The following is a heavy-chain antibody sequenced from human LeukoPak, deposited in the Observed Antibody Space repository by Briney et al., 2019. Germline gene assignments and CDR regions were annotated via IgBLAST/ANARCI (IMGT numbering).Heavy chain of an antibody. J-gene: IGHJ4*02. D-gene: IGHD3-3*01. CDR3: AKTFGVIIDDYFDY. Sequence: GESLKISCKGSGXSFSSYWIGWMRQMPGKGLEWMGIIYPGDSNTRYSPSFEGQVSISADKSISTAYLQWSSLKASDTAMYYCAKTFGVIIDDYFDYWGQGTLVTISS. CDR2: IYPGDSNT. CDR1: GXSFSSYW. V-gene: IGHV5-51*01.